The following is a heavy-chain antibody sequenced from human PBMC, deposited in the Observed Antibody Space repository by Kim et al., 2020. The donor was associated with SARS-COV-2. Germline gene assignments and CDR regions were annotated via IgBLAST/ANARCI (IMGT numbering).Heavy chain of an antibody. D-gene: IGHD3-3*01. Sequence: SETLSLTCTVSGGSISSGSYYWSWIRQPAGKGLEWIGRIYTSGSTNYNPSLKSRVTISVDTSKNQFSLKLSSVTAADTAVYYCARDPYITIFGVVNKGTGDYWGQGTLVTVSS. CDR1: GGSISSGSYY. J-gene: IGHJ4*02. CDR3: ARDPYITIFGVVNKGTGDY. CDR2: IYTSGST. V-gene: IGHV4-61*02.